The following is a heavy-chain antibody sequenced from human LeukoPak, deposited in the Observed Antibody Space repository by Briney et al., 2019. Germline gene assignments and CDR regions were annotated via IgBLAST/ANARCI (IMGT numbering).Heavy chain of an antibody. J-gene: IGHJ6*03. CDR1: GGSISSYY. CDR2: IYTSGST. D-gene: IGHD4-11*01. Sequence: PSETLSLTCTVSGGSISSYYWSWIRQPAGKGLEWIGRIYTSGSTNYNPSLKSRVTMSVDTSKNQFSLKLSSVTAADTAVYYCAREQLVLPVFYYYMDVWGKGTTVTVSS. V-gene: IGHV4-4*07. CDR3: AREQLVLPVFYYYMDV.